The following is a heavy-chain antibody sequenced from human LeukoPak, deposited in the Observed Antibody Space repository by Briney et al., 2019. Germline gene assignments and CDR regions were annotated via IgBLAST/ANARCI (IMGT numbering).Heavy chain of an antibody. CDR2: ISYDGRNK. V-gene: IGHV3-30*04. J-gene: IGHJ4*02. D-gene: IGHD3-9*01. CDR1: GFTFSLYA. Sequence: GGSLTLSCAASGFTFSLYAMHWVRQAPAKGLEWVAVISYDGRNKYYADSVKGRFTISRDDSKDTLYLHMNRLRAEDTAVYYCARGGYDVLICYYNWGQGTLVTVSS. CDR3: ARGGYDVLICYYN.